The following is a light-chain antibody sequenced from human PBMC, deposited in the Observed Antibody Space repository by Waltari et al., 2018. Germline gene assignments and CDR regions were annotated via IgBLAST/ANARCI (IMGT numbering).Light chain of an antibody. CDR3: QQYKDLPRT. V-gene: IGKV1-33*01. J-gene: IGKJ1*01. CDR1: QDIRNY. Sequence: DIQMTQSPSSMSASVGDRVSITCQASQDIRNYLSWYQQKPGKAPKLLIYDAFNLQTGVPSRFSGSASGTDFTFTISSLQPEDLATYYCQQYKDLPRTFGQGTKVEVK. CDR2: DAF.